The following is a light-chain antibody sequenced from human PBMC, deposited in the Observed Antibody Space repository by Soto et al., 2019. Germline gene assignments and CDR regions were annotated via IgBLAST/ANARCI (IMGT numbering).Light chain of an antibody. CDR1: QTVGSNY. CDR3: QQYSSSPRT. V-gene: IGKV3-20*01. Sequence: PGQTATLSCSASQTVGSNYLAWYQQKPGQAPRVLIHGASSRATGIPDRFNGSVSGTDFNFTISRLETEDFAVYYCQQYSSSPRTFGQGTKVDIK. J-gene: IGKJ1*01. CDR2: GAS.